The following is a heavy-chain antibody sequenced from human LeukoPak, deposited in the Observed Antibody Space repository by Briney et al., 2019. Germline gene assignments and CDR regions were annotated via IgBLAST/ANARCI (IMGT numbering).Heavy chain of an antibody. CDR3: ARGAYGDYDY. Sequence: GGSLRLSCAASGFTFSSYAVSWVRQAPGKGLEWVSAISARGDSTYYADSVEGRFTISRDNSKNTLYLQRNSLRGEDTALYYCARGAYGDYDYWGQGTLVTVSS. CDR1: GFTFSSYA. D-gene: IGHD4-17*01. V-gene: IGHV3-23*01. J-gene: IGHJ4*02. CDR2: ISARGDST.